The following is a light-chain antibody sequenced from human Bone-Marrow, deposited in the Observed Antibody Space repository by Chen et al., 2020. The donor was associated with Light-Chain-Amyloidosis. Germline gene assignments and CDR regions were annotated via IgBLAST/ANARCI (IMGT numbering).Light chain of an antibody. J-gene: IGLJ3*02. CDR1: SSDVGSYNL. V-gene: IGLV2-23*02. CDR2: EVS. Sequence: QPALTQPPPVSGPPGQSTTIPCTGTSSDVGSYNLVSWYQQHPGKAPKLMIYEVSKRPSGVSNRFSGSKSGNTASLTISGLQAEDEADYYCCSYAGSSTSWVFGGGTKLTVL. CDR3: CSYAGSSTSWV.